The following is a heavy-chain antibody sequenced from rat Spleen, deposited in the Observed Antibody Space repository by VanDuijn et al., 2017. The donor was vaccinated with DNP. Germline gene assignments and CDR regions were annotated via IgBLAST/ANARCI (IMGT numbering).Heavy chain of an antibody. Sequence: EVQLVESGGGLVQPGRSLKLSCAASGFTFSYYGMAWVRQAPTKGLEWVAYIRFDGGSTYYGDSVKGRFTISRDDAKNTLYLQMDSLRSEDTATYYCATSPGPNWFAYWGQGTLVTVSS. CDR1: GFTFSYYG. CDR3: ATSPGPNWFAY. J-gene: IGHJ3*01. D-gene: IGHD1-4*01. V-gene: IGHV5S13*01. CDR2: IRFDGGST.